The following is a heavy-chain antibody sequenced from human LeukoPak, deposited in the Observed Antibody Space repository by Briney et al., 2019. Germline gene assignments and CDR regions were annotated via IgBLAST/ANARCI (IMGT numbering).Heavy chain of an antibody. D-gene: IGHD6-19*01. CDR2: TWYDGSNK. CDR3: AKSWAVADLGY. J-gene: IGHJ4*02. Sequence: PGGSLRLSCAASGFTFSSYGMHWVRQAPGKGLEWVAVTWYDGSNKYYADSVKGRFTISRDNSKNTLYLQMNSLRAEDTAVYYCAKSWAVADLGYWGQGTLVTVSS. V-gene: IGHV3-30*02. CDR1: GFTFSSYG.